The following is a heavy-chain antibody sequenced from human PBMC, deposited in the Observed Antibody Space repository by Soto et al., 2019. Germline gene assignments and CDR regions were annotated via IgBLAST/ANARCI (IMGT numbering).Heavy chain of an antibody. CDR2: MNPNSGNT. V-gene: IGHV1-8*01. D-gene: IGHD3-10*01. Sequence: ASVKVSCKASGYTFTSYDINWVRQATGQGLEWMGWMNPNSGNTAYAKKLQGRVTMTTDTSASTAYMELRSLRSDDTAVYYCARVTMVRGYYYYYGMDVWGQGTTVTVSS. CDR3: ARVTMVRGYYYYYGMDV. J-gene: IGHJ6*02. CDR1: GYTFTSYD.